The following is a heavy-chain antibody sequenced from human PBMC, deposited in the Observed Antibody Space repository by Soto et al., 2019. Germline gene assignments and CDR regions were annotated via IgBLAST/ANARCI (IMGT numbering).Heavy chain of an antibody. V-gene: IGHV1-18*01. J-gene: IGHJ4*02. Sequence: ASVKVSCKASGYTFTSYGISWVRQAPGQGLEWMGWISAYNGNTNYAQKLQGRVTMTTDTSTSTAYMELRSLRSDDTAVYYCARVKAYSGYNEFDYWGQGTLVTVSS. CDR3: ARVKAYSGYNEFDY. CDR1: GYTFTSYG. CDR2: ISAYNGNT. D-gene: IGHD5-12*01.